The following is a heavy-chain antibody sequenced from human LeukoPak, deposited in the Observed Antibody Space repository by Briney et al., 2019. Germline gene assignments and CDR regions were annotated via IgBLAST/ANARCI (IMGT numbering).Heavy chain of an antibody. CDR3: ARGERSNDWFDP. J-gene: IGHJ5*02. Sequence: SETLSLTCTVSGGSISSYYWSWIRQPPGKGLEWIGYIYYIGSTNYNPSLKSRVTISVDTSKNQFSLKLSSVTAADTAVYYCARGERSNDWFDPWGQGTLVTVSS. CDR1: GGSISSYY. CDR2: IYYIGST. D-gene: IGHD1-1*01. V-gene: IGHV4-59*01.